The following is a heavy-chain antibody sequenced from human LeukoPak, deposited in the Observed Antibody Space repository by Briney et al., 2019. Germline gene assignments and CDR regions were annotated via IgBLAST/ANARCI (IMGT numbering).Heavy chain of an antibody. J-gene: IGHJ5*02. CDR2: INAGNGNT. V-gene: IGHV1-3*01. CDR1: GYTFTSYA. Sequence: ASVKVSCKASGYTFTSYAMHWVRQAPGQRLEWMGWINAGNGNTKYSQKFQGRVTITRDTSASTAYMELSSLRSEDTAVYYCAREDPGAAPFDPWGQGTLVTVSS. CDR3: AREDPGAAPFDP. D-gene: IGHD4-17*01.